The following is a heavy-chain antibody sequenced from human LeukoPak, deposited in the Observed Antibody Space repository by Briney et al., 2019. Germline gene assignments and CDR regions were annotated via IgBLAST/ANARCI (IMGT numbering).Heavy chain of an antibody. D-gene: IGHD3-3*01. CDR1: GYTFTGYY. J-gene: IGHJ4*02. V-gene: IGHV1-2*02. CDR3: ARTSGLRLQSLGY. Sequence: ASVKVSCKASGYTFTGYYMHWVRQAPGQGLERMGWINPNSGGTNYAQKFQGRVTMTRDTSISTAYMELSRLRSDDTAVYYCARTSGLRLQSLGYWGQGTLVTVSS. CDR2: INPNSGGT.